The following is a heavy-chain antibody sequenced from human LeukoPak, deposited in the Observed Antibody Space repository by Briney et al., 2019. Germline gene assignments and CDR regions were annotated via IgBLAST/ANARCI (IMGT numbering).Heavy chain of an antibody. CDR2: IYYSGST. Sequence: SETLSLTCTVSGGSISSSSYYWGWIRQPPGKGLEWIGSIYYSGSTYYNPSLKSRVTISVDTSKNQFSLRLSSVTAADTAVYYCARHPSYYDILTGYYNGAFDIWGQGTMVTVSS. J-gene: IGHJ3*02. D-gene: IGHD3-9*01. CDR3: ARHPSYYDILTGYYNGAFDI. V-gene: IGHV4-39*01. CDR1: GGSISSSSYY.